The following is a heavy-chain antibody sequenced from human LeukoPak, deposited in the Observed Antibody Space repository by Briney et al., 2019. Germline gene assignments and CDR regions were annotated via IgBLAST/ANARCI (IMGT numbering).Heavy chain of an antibody. Sequence: SETLYLTCAVYGGSFSGYYWSWIRQPPGKGLEWIGYIYYSGSTNYNPSLKSRVTISVDTSKNQFSLKLSSVTAADTAVYYCARVSGKYYFDYWGQGTLVTVSS. V-gene: IGHV4-59*01. J-gene: IGHJ4*02. CDR3: ARVSGKYYFDY. CDR2: IYYSGST. CDR1: GGSFSGYY.